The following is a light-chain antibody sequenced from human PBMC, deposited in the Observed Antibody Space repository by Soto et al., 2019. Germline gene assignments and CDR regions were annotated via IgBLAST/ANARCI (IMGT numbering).Light chain of an antibody. CDR3: QQSYSTPQT. CDR2: DAS. J-gene: IGKJ1*01. Sequence: GDRVTINCRASKSISSWLXWYXXKXGXXXKXXXYDASSLESGVPSRFSGSGYGTDFTLIISSLQPEEFATYYCQQSYSTPQTFGQGNKVDIK. CDR1: KSISSW. V-gene: IGKV1-39*01.